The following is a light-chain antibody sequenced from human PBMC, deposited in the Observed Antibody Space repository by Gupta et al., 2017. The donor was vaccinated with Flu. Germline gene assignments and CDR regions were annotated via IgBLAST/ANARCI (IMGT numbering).Light chain of an antibody. Sequence: TSRDVGDYEYVSWYQQHPGKAPKLRIYDDTNRPSGFSDRFSGSKSETTASLTISGLQPEDEADYCCSSYTGITTIFGGGTKLTVL. CDR1: SRDVGDYEY. V-gene: IGLV2-14*03. J-gene: IGLJ2*01. CDR2: DDT. CDR3: SSYTGITTI.